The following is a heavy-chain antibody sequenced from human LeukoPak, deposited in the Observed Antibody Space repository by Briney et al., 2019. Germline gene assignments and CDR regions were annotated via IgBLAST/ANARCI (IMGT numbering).Heavy chain of an antibody. CDR2: ISSSSSYI. V-gene: IGHV3-21*01. J-gene: IGHJ4*02. CDR3: ARDPGGIVGATEFDY. CDR1: LFTFSSYS. D-gene: IGHD1-26*01. Sequence: GGPLRLSCAPSLFTFSSYSMNWVRQAPGKGLEWVSSISSSSSYIYYADSVKGRFTISRHNAKNSLYLQMNSLRAEDTAVYYCARDPGGIVGATEFDYWGQGTLVTVSS.